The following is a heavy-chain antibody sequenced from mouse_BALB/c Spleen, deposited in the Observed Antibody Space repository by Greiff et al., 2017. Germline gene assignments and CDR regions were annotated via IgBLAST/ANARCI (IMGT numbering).Heavy chain of an antibody. V-gene: IGHV5-4*02. Sequence: DVKLQESGGGLVKPGGSLKLSCAASGFTFSDYYMYWVRQTPEKRLEWVATISDGGSYTYYPDSVKGRFTISRDNAKNNLYLQMSSLKSEDTAMYYCARVALYAMDYWGQGTSVTVSS. CDR3: ARVALYAMDY. J-gene: IGHJ4*01. CDR1: GFTFSDYY. CDR2: ISDGGSYT.